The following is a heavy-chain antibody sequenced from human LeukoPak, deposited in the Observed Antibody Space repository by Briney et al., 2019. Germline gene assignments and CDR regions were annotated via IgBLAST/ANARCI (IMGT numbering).Heavy chain of an antibody. D-gene: IGHD2-2*01. Sequence: GGSLRLSCAASGNYWMHWVRQAPGKGLVWVSHINSDGSWTSYADSVKGRFTISKDNAKNTVYLQMNNLRAEDTAVYYCVSFYETYWGRGTLVTASS. J-gene: IGHJ4*02. CDR1: GNYW. CDR2: INSDGSWT. V-gene: IGHV3-74*01. CDR3: VSFYETY.